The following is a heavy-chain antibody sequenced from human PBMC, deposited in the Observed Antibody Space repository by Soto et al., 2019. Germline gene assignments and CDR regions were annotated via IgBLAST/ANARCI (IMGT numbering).Heavy chain of an antibody. CDR3: ARATVEWLGLDY. D-gene: IGHD6-19*01. CDR2: IYYSGST. J-gene: IGHJ4*02. CDR1: GGSISSYY. V-gene: IGHV4-59*01. Sequence: QVQLQESGPGLVKPSETLSLTCTVSGGSISSYYWSWIRQPPGKGLEWIGYIYYSGSTNYNPSLKSRVTISVDTSKNQFSLKLSSVTAADTAVYYCARATVEWLGLDYWGQGTLVTVSS.